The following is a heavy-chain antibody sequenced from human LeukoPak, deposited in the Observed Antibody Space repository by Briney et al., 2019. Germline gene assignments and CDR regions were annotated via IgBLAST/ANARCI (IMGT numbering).Heavy chain of an antibody. CDR3: ARPPSYCSSTSCYTGRYFDY. D-gene: IGHD2-2*02. J-gene: IGHJ4*02. CDR2: IYPGDSDT. CDR1: GYSFTSYW. Sequence: GESLKISCKGSGYSFTSYWIGWVRQMPGKGLEWMGIIYPGDSDTRYSPSFQGQFTISADKSISTAYLQWSSLKASDTAMYYCARPPSYCSSTSCYTGRYFDYWGQGTLVTVSS. V-gene: IGHV5-51*01.